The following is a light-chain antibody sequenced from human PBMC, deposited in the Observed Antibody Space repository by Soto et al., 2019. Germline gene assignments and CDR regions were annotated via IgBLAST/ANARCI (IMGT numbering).Light chain of an antibody. CDR3: QQFSSFPFT. Sequence: DIPGSKCPTKLTDPVGARVTITCRASQSITRLLAWYQQKPEQAPKLLIYDASNLESGVPSRFSASGSGTEFTLTISSLQPEDFATYYCQQFSSFPFTFGQGTRLEIK. J-gene: IGKJ5*01. V-gene: IGKV1-5*01. CDR1: QSITRL. CDR2: DAS.